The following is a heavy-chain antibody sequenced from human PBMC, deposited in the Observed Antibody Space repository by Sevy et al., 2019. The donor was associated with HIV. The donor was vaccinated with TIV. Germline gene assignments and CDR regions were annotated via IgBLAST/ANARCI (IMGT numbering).Heavy chain of an antibody. CDR2: VRNDGSNK. Sequence: GGSLRLSCAASGFSLTTSDMQWVRQAPGKGLEWVAYVRNDGSNKYYADSVRDRFTNSRDSPKNTLYLQMNSLRDEDTAIYYCARGRKTTEEWLEELDYYYGLDVWGQGTTVTVSS. J-gene: IGHJ6*02. V-gene: IGHV3-30*02. D-gene: IGHD2-8*01. CDR3: ARGRKTTEEWLEELDYYYGLDV. CDR1: GFSLTTSD.